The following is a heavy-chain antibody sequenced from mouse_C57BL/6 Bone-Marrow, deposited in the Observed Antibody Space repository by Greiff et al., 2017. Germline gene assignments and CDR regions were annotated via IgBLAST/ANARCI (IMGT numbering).Heavy chain of an antibody. CDR3: ARNPLTAAMDY. CDR1: GFSLTSYG. V-gene: IGHV2-2*01. CDR2: IWSGGST. Sequence: VQLQQSGPGLVQPSQSLSITCTVSGFSLTSYGVHWVRQSPGKGLEWLGVIWSGGSTDYNAAFISRLSISKDNSKSQVFFKMNSLQADDTAIYYCARNPLTAAMDYWGQGTSVTVSS. D-gene: IGHD1-1*01. J-gene: IGHJ4*01.